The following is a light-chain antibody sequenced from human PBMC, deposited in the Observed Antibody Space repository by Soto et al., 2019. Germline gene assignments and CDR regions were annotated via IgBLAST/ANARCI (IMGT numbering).Light chain of an antibody. J-gene: IGLJ2*01. Sequence: QSALTQPASVSGSPGQSITIYCTGTSSDVGGHNYVSWYQQHPGTAPKLMIYEVTNRPSGVSNRFSGSKSGNTASLTISGRQAEDEADYYCSSYTSSTALDVVFGGGTKLTVL. CDR1: SSDVGGHNY. CDR2: EVT. V-gene: IGLV2-14*01. CDR3: SSYTSSTALDVV.